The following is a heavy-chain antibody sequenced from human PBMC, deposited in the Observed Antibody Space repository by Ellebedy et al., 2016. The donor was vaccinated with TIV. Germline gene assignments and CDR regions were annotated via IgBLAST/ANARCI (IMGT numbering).Heavy chain of an antibody. D-gene: IGHD3-16*01. Sequence: GESLKISXAASGFTFSSYWMHWVRQVPGKGLVWVSRINSDGSSTNYADSVKGRFTISRDNSKNTLYLQMNSLRAEDTAVYYCARIMTYHGDFDYWGQGTLVTVSS. J-gene: IGHJ4*02. CDR3: ARIMTYHGDFDY. CDR2: INSDGSST. CDR1: GFTFSSYW. V-gene: IGHV3-74*01.